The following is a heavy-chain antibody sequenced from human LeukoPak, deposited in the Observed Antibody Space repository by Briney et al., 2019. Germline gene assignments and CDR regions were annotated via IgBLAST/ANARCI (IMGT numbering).Heavy chain of an antibody. CDR3: AKDKEGYSSGWSLDY. Sequence: VGSLRLSCVASGFIFSSYAMSWVRQAPGKGLEWVSAISGSGGSTYYADSVKGRFTISRDNSKNTLYLQMNSVRAEDTAVYYCAKDKEGYSSGWSLDYWGQGTLVTVSS. J-gene: IGHJ4*02. CDR1: GFIFSSYA. V-gene: IGHV3-23*01. CDR2: ISGSGGST. D-gene: IGHD6-19*01.